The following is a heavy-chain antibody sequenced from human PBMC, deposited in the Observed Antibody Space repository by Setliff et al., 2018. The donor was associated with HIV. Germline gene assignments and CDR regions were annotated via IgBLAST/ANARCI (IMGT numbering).Heavy chain of an antibody. D-gene: IGHD3-3*01. J-gene: IGHJ4*02. CDR3: MRGRSITIFGVAYFDF. CDR2: IDSSGNT. CDR1: GGSISSGNYY. V-gene: IGHV4-31*03. Sequence: SETLSLTCTVSGGSISSGNYYWSWIRQHPVKGLEWIGYIDSSGNTYYKSSLRSRVTLSVDTSKNQFSLKVTSVTAADTAVYYCMRGRSITIFGVAYFDFWGQGTQVTVSS.